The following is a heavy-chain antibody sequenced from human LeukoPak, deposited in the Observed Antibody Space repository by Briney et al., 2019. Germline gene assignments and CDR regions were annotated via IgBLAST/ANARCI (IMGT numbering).Heavy chain of an antibody. CDR3: AKDLLPYCSSTSCYTLDY. D-gene: IGHD2-2*02. J-gene: IGHJ4*02. V-gene: IGHV3-66*01. CDR2: IYSGGNT. CDR1: GFTVGNNH. Sequence: GGSLRLSCAASGFTVGNNHMNWVRQAPGKGLEWVSLIYSGGNTQYADSVKGRFIIFRDSSKNTLYLQMNSLRVEDTAVYYCAKDLLPYCSSTSCYTLDYWGQGTLVTVSS.